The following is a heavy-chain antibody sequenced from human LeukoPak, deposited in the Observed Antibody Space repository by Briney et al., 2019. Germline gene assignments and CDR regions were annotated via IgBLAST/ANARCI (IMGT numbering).Heavy chain of an antibody. CDR3: ARKSSSWYIDLGRNWFDP. V-gene: IGHV5-51*01. J-gene: IGHJ5*02. Sequence: GESLKISCKGSGYSFTSYWIGWVRQVPGKGLEWMGIIYPGDSDTRYSPSFQGQVTISADKSISTAYLQWSSLKASDTAMYYCARKSSSWYIDLGRNWFDPWGQGTLVTVSS. CDR1: GYSFTSYW. CDR2: IYPGDSDT. D-gene: IGHD6-13*01.